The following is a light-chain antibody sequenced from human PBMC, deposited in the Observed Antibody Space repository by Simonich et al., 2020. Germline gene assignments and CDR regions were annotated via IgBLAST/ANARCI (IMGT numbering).Light chain of an antibody. CDR3: SSYTSSSTV. V-gene: IGLV2-14*01. CDR1: SSDVGGYNY. Sequence: QSALTQPASVSGSPGQSITIPCTGTSSDVGGYNYFSWYQQHPGKAPKLLIYDVSKRPSGVSNRFSGSKSGNTASLTISGLQAEDEADYYCSSYTSSSTVFGGGTKLTVL. J-gene: IGLJ3*02. CDR2: DVS.